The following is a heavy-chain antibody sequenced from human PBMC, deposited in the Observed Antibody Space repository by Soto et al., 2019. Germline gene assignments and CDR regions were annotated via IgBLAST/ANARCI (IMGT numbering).Heavy chain of an antibody. J-gene: IGHJ6*02. CDR2: ISSGGTII. D-gene: IGHD1-1*01. CDR3: ARVLIPQRYYYYGMDV. Sequence: EVQLVESWGGLVQPGGSLRLSWAASGFTFSSYEMNWVRQATGKGLEWVSYISSGGTIIYNADAVKGRFTISRDNAKNSLFLQMNSLRVVDTAIYYCARVLIPQRYYYYGMDVWGQGTTVTVSS. V-gene: IGHV3-48*03. CDR1: GFTFSSYE.